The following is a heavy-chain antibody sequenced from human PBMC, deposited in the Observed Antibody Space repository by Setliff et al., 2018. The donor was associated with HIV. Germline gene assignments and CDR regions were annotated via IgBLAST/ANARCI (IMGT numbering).Heavy chain of an antibody. Sequence: PGGSLRLSCAASGFTFSSYAMSWVRQAPGKGLEWVSTISGSGGSTYYADSVKGRFTISRDNSKNTLNLQMNSLRAEDTAVYYCASGYSSSSPRRDYWGQGTLVTVSS. J-gene: IGHJ4*02. CDR1: GFTFSSYA. CDR3: ASGYSSSSPRRDY. CDR2: ISGSGGST. D-gene: IGHD6-6*01. V-gene: IGHV3-23*01.